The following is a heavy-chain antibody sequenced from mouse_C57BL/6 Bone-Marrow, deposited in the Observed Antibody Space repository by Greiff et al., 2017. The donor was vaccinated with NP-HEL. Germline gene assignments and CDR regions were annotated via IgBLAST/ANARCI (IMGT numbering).Heavy chain of an antibody. J-gene: IGHJ4*01. CDR1: GYTFTNYW. Sequence: QVQLKQSGAELVRPGTSVKMSCKASGYTFTNYWIGWAKQRPGHGLEWIGDIYPGGGYTNYNEKFKGKATLTADKSSSTAYMQFSSLTSEDSAVYYGARADTMDYWGQGTSVTVSS. CDR3: ARADTMDY. D-gene: IGHD5-1-1*01. V-gene: IGHV1-63*01. CDR2: IYPGGGYT.